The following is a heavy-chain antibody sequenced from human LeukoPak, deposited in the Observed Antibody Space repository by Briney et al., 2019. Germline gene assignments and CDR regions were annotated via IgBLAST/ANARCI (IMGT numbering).Heavy chain of an antibody. V-gene: IGHV4-39*01. Sequence: PSETLSLTCTVSGGSISSSSYYWGWIRQPPGKGLEWIGSIYYSGSTYYNPSLKSRVTISVDTSKNQFSLKLSSVTAADTAVYYCARAGCSGESCYLQYNWFDPWGQGTLVTVSS. J-gene: IGHJ5*02. CDR3: ARAGCSGESCYLQYNWFDP. CDR2: IYYSGST. CDR1: GGSISSSSYY. D-gene: IGHD2-15*01.